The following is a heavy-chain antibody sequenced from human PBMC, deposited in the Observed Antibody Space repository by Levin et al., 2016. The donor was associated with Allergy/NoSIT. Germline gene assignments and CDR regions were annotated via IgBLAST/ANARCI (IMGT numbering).Heavy chain of an antibody. CDR3: ARGGLGYCSSTSCPDYYYYYGMDV. D-gene: IGHD2-2*01. Sequence: GESLKISCKGSGYSFTSYWIGWVRQMPGKGLEWMGIIYPGDSDTRYSPSFQGQVTISADKSISTAYLQWSSLKASDTAMYYCARGGLGYCSSTSCPDYYYYYGMDVWGQGTTVTVSS. J-gene: IGHJ6*02. V-gene: IGHV5-51*01. CDR1: GYSFTSYW. CDR2: IYPGDSDT.